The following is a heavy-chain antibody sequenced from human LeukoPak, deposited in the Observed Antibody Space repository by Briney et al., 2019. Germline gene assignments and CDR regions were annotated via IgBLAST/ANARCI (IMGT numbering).Heavy chain of an antibody. CDR3: AREKTYYDFWSGYYNPLDY. J-gene: IGHJ4*02. CDR1: GGSISSGSYY. CDR2: VYTSGST. Sequence: SETLSLTCAVNGGSISSGSYYWSWIRQPAGKGLEWIGRVYTSGSTNYNPSLKSRVTISVDTSKNQFSLKLSSVTAADTAVYYCAREKTYYDFWSGYYNPLDYWGQGTLVTVSS. D-gene: IGHD3-3*01. V-gene: IGHV4-61*02.